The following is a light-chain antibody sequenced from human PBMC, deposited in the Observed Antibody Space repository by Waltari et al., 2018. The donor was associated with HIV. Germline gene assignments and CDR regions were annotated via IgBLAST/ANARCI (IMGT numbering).Light chain of an antibody. Sequence: QSVLTQPPSVSGAQGQRVTIPCTGSSPNIGAGYEVTWYQHLPGTAPNLLIYGNSNRPSGVPDRFSGSKSGTSASLAITGLQAEDEADYYCQSYDSSLSGGDVVFGGGTKLTVL. CDR2: GNS. J-gene: IGLJ2*01. V-gene: IGLV1-40*01. CDR1: SPNIGAGYE. CDR3: QSYDSSLSGGDVV.